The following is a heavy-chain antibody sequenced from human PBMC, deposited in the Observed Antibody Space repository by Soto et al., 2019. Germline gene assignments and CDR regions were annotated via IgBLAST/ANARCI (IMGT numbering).Heavy chain of an antibody. Sequence: QVQLVQGGGEMKKPGSAVKVSCKASGGIFRYSAFFWVRQAPGQGLEWMGRIIPLLGTTHSAPKFQGRVTFTADESTNTAYMDLSSLKSEDTALYYCTRGHDARSHSANTHYFDYWGQGTLITVSS. CDR2: IIPLLGTT. J-gene: IGHJ4*02. V-gene: IGHV1-69*11. D-gene: IGHD1-26*01. CDR1: GGIFRYSA. CDR3: TRGHDARSHSANTHYFDY.